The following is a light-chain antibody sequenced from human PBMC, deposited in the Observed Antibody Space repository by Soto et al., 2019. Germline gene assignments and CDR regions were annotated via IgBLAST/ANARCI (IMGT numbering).Light chain of an antibody. CDR1: QGISSY. J-gene: IGKJ1*01. CDR3: QQRSNWPRWT. CDR2: AAS. Sequence: DIHMTQSPSSLSASVGYRFTITCRASQGISSYLAWYQQKPVKAPKLLXYAASTLQSGVPSRFSGSGSGTDFTLTISSLEHEDFAVYYCQQRSNWPRWTFGQGTKVDIK. V-gene: IGKV1-9*01.